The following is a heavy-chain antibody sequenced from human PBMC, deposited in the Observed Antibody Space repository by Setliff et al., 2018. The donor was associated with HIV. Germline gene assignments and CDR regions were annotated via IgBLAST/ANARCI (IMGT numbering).Heavy chain of an antibody. V-gene: IGHV4-61*09. CDR2: IYTSGST. D-gene: IGHD3-22*01. J-gene: IGHJ6*03. CDR1: GVSIRSDVYY. CDR3: ARVVGYYDSSGYPNYHYYYMDV. Sequence: LSLTCTVSGVSIRSDVYYWSWIRQPAGKGLEWIGHIYTSGSTNYNPSLKSRVTMSVDTSKNQFSLKLSSVTAADTAVYYCARVVGYYDSSGYPNYHYYYMDVWGKGTTVTVSS.